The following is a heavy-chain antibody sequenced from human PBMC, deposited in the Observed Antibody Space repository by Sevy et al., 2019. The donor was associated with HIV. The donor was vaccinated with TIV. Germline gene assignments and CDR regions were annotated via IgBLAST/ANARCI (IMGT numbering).Heavy chain of an antibody. CDR1: GFTFRSYD. CDR2: VRYDGGNE. CDR3: ARAWVAPGPLIANYGMDV. J-gene: IGHJ6*02. Sequence: GGSLRLSCAASGFTFRSYDMHWVRQAPGKGLEWVAIVRYDGGNEQYADSVKGRFTISGDNSRNTLHLQMNSLRAEDTAVYFCARAWVAPGPLIANYGMDVWGQGTTVTVSS. V-gene: IGHV3-30*02. D-gene: IGHD1-26*01.